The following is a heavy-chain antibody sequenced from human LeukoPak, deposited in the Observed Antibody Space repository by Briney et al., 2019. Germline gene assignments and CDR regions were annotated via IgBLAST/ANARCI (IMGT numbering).Heavy chain of an antibody. Sequence: ASVKVSCKASGYTFTGYYMHWVRQAPGQGLEWMGWINPNSGGTNYAQKFQGRVTMTRDTSISTAYMELSRLRSDDTAVYYCARGYYDFWSGYLLGVGAFDIWGQGTMVTVSS. CDR2: INPNSGGT. CDR3: ARGYYDFWSGYLLGVGAFDI. CDR1: GYTFTGYY. V-gene: IGHV1-2*02. J-gene: IGHJ3*02. D-gene: IGHD3-3*01.